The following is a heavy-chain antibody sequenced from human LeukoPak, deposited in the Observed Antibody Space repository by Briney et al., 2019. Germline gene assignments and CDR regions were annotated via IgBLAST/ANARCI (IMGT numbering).Heavy chain of an antibody. CDR3: AKDHRHSYGSWMHNYYYGMDV. CDR1: GFTFSSYG. J-gene: IGHJ6*02. CDR2: ISHDGSNK. D-gene: IGHD5-18*01. Sequence: GGSLRLSCAASGFTFSSYGMHWVRQAPGKGLAWVAVISHDGSNKYYADSVKGRFTISRDNSKNTLYLQMNSLRAEDTAVYYCAKDHRHSYGSWMHNYYYGMDVWGQGTTVTVSS. V-gene: IGHV3-30*18.